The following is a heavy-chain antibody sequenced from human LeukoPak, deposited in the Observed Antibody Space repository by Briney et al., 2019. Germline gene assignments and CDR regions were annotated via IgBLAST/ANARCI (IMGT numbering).Heavy chain of an antibody. CDR3: ARGPRGTIFGVVTKPRGFDP. J-gene: IGHJ5*02. V-gene: IGHV4-39*07. D-gene: IGHD3-3*01. CDR1: GDSINSSISY. CDR2: INHSGST. Sequence: KTSETLSLTCTVSGDSINSSISYWSWIRQPPGKGLEWIGEINHSGSTNYNPSLKSRVTISVDTSKNQFSLKLSSVTAADTAVYYCARGPRGTIFGVVTKPRGFDPWGQGTLVTVSS.